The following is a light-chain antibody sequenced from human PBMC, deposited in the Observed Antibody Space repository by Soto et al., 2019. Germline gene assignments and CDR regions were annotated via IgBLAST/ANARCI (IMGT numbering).Light chain of an antibody. CDR1: QSINSRY. CDR3: QKYGSSTWYT. CDR2: GAS. V-gene: IGKV3-20*01. J-gene: IGKJ2*01. Sequence: EIVLTQSPGTLSLSPGERATLSCRASQSINSRYLAWYQQKPGQAPRLVIYGASSRATGIPDRFSGSGSGTEFTVNSSRLEPEDFAVYYCQKYGSSTWYTFGQGTKLEIK.